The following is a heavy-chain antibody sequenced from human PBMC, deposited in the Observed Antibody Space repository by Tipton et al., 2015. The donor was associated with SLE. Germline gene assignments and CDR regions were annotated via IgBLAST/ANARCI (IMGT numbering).Heavy chain of an antibody. CDR3: ARDYSSWYGYFDY. Sequence: QLVQSGGGLVQPGGSLRLSCAASGFTFSSYWMSWVRQAPGKGLEWVANIKQDGSEKYYVDSVKGRFTISRDNAKNSLYLQMNSLRAEDTAVYYCARDYSSWYGYFDYWGQGTLVTVSS. D-gene: IGHD6-13*01. J-gene: IGHJ4*02. CDR1: GFTFSSYW. V-gene: IGHV3-7*01. CDR2: IKQDGSEK.